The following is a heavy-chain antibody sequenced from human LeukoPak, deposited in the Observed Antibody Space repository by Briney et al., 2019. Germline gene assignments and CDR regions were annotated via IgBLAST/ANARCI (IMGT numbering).Heavy chain of an antibody. CDR3: ARDYWYLVHY. CDR2: ISKDGSNQ. V-gene: IGHV3-30-3*01. CDR1: GFTFSSSP. J-gene: IGHJ4*02. D-gene: IGHD2-8*02. Sequence: GRSLRLSCAASGFTFSSSPMHWVRQAPDKGGEGVAFISKDGSNQYHAHSVKGRFTVSRENSKDTPYLQMHSLRGQDTAVYYYARDYWYLVHYWGQGTLDSVSS.